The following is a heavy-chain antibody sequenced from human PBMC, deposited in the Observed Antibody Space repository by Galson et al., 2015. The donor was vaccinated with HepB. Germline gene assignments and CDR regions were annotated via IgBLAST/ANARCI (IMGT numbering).Heavy chain of an antibody. CDR3: ATRLAVAGTGAFDV. V-gene: IGHV3-21*01. D-gene: IGHD6-19*01. CDR1: GFTFSSYS. J-gene: IGHJ3*01. CDR2: ISSSGSYT. Sequence: SLRLSCAASGFTFSSYSMNWVRQAPGKGLEWVSSISSSGSYTYHADSVKGRFTISRDNAKNSLYLQMNSLRAEDTAVYYCATRLAVAGTGAFDVWGQGTMVIVSS.